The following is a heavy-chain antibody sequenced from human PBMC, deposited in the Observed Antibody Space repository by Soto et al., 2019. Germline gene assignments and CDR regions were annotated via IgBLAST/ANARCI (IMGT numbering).Heavy chain of an antibody. CDR3: ARGGVATPYYYYGMDV. V-gene: IGHV3-21*01. CDR2: ISSSSSYI. CDR1: GFTFSSYS. Sequence: PGGSLRLSCAASGFTFSSYSMNWVRQAPGKGLEWVSSISSSSSYIYYAESVKGRFNNSRDNAKNSLYLKMNSLRAEDTVVYYCARGGVATPYYYYGMDVWGQGTTVTVSS. D-gene: IGHD5-12*01. J-gene: IGHJ6*02.